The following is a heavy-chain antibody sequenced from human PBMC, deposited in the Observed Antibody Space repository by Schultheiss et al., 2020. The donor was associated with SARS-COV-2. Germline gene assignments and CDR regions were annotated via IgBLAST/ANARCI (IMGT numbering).Heavy chain of an antibody. V-gene: IGHV4-59*12. CDR3: ATLYSSSWYRSYNWFDP. Sequence: SETLSLTCTVSGGSITNYYWNWIRQPPGKGLEWIGYIYYSGSTNYNPSLQSRVIISVDTSKNQFSLKLSSVTAADTAVYYCATLYSSSWYRSYNWFDPWGQGTLVTVSS. D-gene: IGHD6-13*01. J-gene: IGHJ5*02. CDR2: IYYSGST. CDR1: GGSITNYY.